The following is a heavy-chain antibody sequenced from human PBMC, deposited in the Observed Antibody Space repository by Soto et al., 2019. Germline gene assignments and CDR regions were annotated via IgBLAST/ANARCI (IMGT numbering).Heavy chain of an antibody. V-gene: IGHV4-4*02. D-gene: IGHD6-13*01. CDR1: GGSSSTSNW. Sequence: SETLSLTCAVSGGSSSTSNWWSWVRQPPGKGLEWIGEVYRTGSTNYNPSLESRLTISVDKSKNQFSLKLTSVTAADTAVYYCARARATIAAAAIFDCWGQGTLVTVSS. CDR2: VYRTGST. CDR3: ARARATIAAAAIFDC. J-gene: IGHJ4*02.